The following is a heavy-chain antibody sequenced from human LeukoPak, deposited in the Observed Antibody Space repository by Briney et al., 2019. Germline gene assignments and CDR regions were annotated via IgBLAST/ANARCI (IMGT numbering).Heavy chain of an antibody. D-gene: IGHD6-6*01. Sequence: SVKVSCKASGGTFSSYAISWVRQAPGQGLEWMGGIIPILGTANYAQKFQGRVTITADESTSTAYMELSSLRSEDTAVYYCARRAALAARLFGAFDIWGQGTMVTVSS. CDR3: ARRAALAARLFGAFDI. V-gene: IGHV1-69*13. J-gene: IGHJ3*02. CDR2: IIPILGTA. CDR1: GGTFSSYA.